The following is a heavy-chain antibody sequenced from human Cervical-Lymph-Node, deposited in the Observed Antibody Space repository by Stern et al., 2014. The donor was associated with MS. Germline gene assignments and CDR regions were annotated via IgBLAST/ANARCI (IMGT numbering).Heavy chain of an antibody. V-gene: IGHV4-61*08. D-gene: IGHD3-10*01. Sequence: QVQLVQSGPGLVKPSETLSLTCTVSGGSVNNDGDYWSWIRQPPGKGLEWIGYIYNSGRTNYNPSVKSRVTISVDMSKNQFSLKLTSVIAADTAMYFCARDRQRAGSEIRGIDVWGQGTTVTVSS. CDR1: GGSVNNDGDY. J-gene: IGHJ6*02. CDR3: ARDRQRAGSEIRGIDV. CDR2: IYNSGRT.